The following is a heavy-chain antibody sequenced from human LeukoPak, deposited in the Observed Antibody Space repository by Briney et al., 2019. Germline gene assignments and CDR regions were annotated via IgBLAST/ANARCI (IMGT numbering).Heavy chain of an antibody. J-gene: IGHJ3*02. V-gene: IGHV4-34*01. D-gene: IGHD1-26*01. CDR3: ARDVRWELLSDAFDI. CDR1: GGSFSGYY. CDR2: INHSGST. Sequence: PSETLSLTCAVYGGSFSGYYWSWIRQPPGKGLEWIGEINHSGSTNYNPSLKSRVTISVDTSKNQFSLKLSSVTAADTAVYYCARDVRWELLSDAFDIWGQGTMVTVSS.